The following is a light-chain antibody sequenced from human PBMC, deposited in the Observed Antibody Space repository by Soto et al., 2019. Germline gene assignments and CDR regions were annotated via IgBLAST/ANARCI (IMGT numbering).Light chain of an antibody. Sequence: QSVLTQPPSASGTPGQRVTISCSGSSSNIGSNTVNWYQQLPGTAPKLLIYNNNQRPSGVPDRFSGSKSRTSASLAISGLQSEDEADYYCAARDDSLNGLVFGTGTKLTVL. CDR1: SSNIGSNT. CDR2: NNN. CDR3: AARDDSLNGLV. J-gene: IGLJ1*01. V-gene: IGLV1-44*01.